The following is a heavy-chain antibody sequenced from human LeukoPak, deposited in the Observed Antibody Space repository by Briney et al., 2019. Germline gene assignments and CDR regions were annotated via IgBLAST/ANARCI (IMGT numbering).Heavy chain of an antibody. J-gene: IGHJ3*02. D-gene: IGHD2-15*01. CDR2: INPNSGGT. Sequence: ASVKVSCKASGYTFTSYGISWVRQAPGQGLEWMGWINPNSGGTKFAQKFQGWVTMTRDTSIRTAYMELGRLRSDDTAVYYCARATLGYCSGGSCGAFDIWGQGTMVTVSS. CDR3: ARATLGYCSGGSCGAFDI. V-gene: IGHV1-2*04. CDR1: GYTFTSYG.